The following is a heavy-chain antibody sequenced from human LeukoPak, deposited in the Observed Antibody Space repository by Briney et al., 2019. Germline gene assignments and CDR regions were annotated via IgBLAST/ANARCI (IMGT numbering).Heavy chain of an antibody. V-gene: IGHV3-21*01. CDR2: ISSSSGYI. Sequence: TGWSLRLSCASTGFNFSNDNMNWVRQAPGKGLDWVSSISSSSGYIYYADSLKGRFTISRDNAKNSLYLQMNSLRAEDTAVYYCARDTIAVAGNLHYYVMDVWGQGTTVTVSS. CDR1: GFNFSNDN. J-gene: IGHJ6*02. CDR3: ARDTIAVAGNLHYYVMDV. D-gene: IGHD6-19*01.